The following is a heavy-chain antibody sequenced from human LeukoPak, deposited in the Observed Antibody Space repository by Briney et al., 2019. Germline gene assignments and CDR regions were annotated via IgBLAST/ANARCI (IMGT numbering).Heavy chain of an antibody. CDR2: ISAYNGNT. V-gene: IGHV1-18*01. J-gene: IGHJ4*02. D-gene: IGHD6-19*01. CDR3: ARDRKVAVAGTCDY. Sequence: ASVKVSCKASGYTFTSYGISWVRQTPGQGLEWMGWISAYNGNTNYAQKLQGRVTMTTDTSTSTAYMELRSLRSDDTAVYYCARDRKVAVAGTCDYWGQGTLVTVSS. CDR1: GYTFTSYG.